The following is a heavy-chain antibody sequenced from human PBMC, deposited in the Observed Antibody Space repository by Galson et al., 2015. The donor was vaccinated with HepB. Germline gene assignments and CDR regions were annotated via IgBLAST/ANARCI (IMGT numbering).Heavy chain of an antibody. J-gene: IGHJ5*02. D-gene: IGHD2-21*01. CDR1: GGTFRNHI. V-gene: IGHV1-69*05. CDR3: ARGVGIGLGWNNWFDP. CDR2: IIPIFGTA. Sequence: SCKASGGTFRNHIFSWVRQAPGQGLEWMGGIIPIFGTANYAQKFQGRLTITTDESTSTAYMELSSLTSDDTAVYYCARGVGIGLGWNNWFDPWGQGSQVIVSS.